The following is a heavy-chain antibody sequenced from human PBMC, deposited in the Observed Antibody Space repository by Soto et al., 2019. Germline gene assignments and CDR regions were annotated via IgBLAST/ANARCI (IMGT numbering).Heavy chain of an antibody. D-gene: IGHD3-10*01. V-gene: IGHV3-30*18. J-gene: IGHJ4*02. CDR3: AKDRNNYGLDN. Sequence: GGSLRLSCAASGFTFRTYGMHWVRQAPGKGLEWVALVSNDGSQQYYADSVKGRFTISRDNSRDTLDLQMNSLKTEDTAVYYCAKDRNNYGLDNWGQGTLVTVSS. CDR2: VSNDGSQQ. CDR1: GFTFRTYG.